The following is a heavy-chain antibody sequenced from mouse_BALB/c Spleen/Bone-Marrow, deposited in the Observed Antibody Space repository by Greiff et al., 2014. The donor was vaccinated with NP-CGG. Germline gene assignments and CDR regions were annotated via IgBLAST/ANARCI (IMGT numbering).Heavy chain of an antibody. J-gene: IGHJ1*01. CDR2: IWGGGST. Sequence: VQLQQSGPGLVAPSQSLSITCTVSGFSLSRYSVHWVRQPPGKGLKWLGMIWGGGSTDYNSALKSRLSISKDNSKSQVFLKMNSLQTEDTAMYHCARFLDYDGGDWYFDVWGAGTTVTVSS. CDR1: GFSLSRYS. D-gene: IGHD2-4*01. CDR3: ARFLDYDGGDWYFDV. V-gene: IGHV2-6-4*01.